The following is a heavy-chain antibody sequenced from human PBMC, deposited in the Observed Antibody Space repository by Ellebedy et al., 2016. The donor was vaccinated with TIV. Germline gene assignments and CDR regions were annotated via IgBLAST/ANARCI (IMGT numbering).Heavy chain of an antibody. Sequence: SETLSLTCTVSGASTSSNKYYWGWIRQPPGKGLEWIGNIYYSGHTYDNPSLKSRVTISVDTSKNQFSLKLTSVTAADTAVHYCARRVIQHSAWTSHYFDYWGQGTLVTVSS. V-gene: IGHV4-39*01. J-gene: IGHJ4*02. D-gene: IGHD1-26*01. CDR2: IYYSGHT. CDR3: ARRVIQHSAWTSHYFDY. CDR1: GASTSSNKYY.